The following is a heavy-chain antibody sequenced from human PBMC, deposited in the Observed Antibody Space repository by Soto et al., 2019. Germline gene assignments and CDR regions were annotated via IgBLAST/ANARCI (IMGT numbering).Heavy chain of an antibody. CDR1: GGSISSGGYY. CDR2: IYYSGST. J-gene: IGHJ4*02. Sequence: SETLSLTCTVSGGSISSGGYYWSWIRQHPGKGLEWIGYIYYSGSTYYNPSLKSRVTISVDTSKNQFSLKLSSVTAADTAVYYCARTTYYYDSSGYSIRIYYFDYWGQGTLVTVSS. V-gene: IGHV4-31*02. CDR3: ARTTYYYDSSGYSIRIYYFDY. D-gene: IGHD3-22*01.